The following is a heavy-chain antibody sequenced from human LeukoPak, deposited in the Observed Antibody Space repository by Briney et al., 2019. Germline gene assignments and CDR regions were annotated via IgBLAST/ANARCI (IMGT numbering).Heavy chain of an antibody. J-gene: IGHJ4*02. Sequence: SETLSLTSTVSGGSISSYYWSWIRQPPGKGLEWIGYIYYSGSTNYNPSLKSRVTISVDTSKNQFSLKLISVTAADTAVYYCARALSYYDSSGYLYYFDYWGQGTLVTVSS. CDR1: GGSISSYY. D-gene: IGHD3-22*01. V-gene: IGHV4-59*08. CDR3: ARALSYYDSSGYLYYFDY. CDR2: IYYSGST.